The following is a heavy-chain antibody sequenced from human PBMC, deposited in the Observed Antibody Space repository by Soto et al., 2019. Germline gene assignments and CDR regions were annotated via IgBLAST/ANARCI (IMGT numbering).Heavy chain of an antibody. J-gene: IGHJ5*02. V-gene: IGHV4-30-4*01. CDR1: GGSIFNGDYY. Sequence: SETLSLTCTVSGGSIFNGDYYWSWIRQSPGKGLEWIGYISNSGSSYYNPSLKGRLSTSLDTSKNQLSLHLSSVADADTAVYYCARVGTTLGIVTNNWFDPWGQGILVTVSS. CDR3: ARVGTTLGIVTNNWFDP. D-gene: IGHD4-4*01. CDR2: ISNSGSS.